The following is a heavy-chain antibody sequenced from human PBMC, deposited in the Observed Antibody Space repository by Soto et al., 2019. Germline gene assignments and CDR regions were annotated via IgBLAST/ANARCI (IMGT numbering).Heavy chain of an antibody. V-gene: IGHV1-46*01. CDR2: INPSGGST. CDR1: GGTFTTYY. J-gene: IGHJ6*02. CDR3: ARDFTIAGRDYYYGMDV. Sequence: ASVKVSCKTSGGTFTTYYIHWVRQAPGQGLEWMGIINPSGGSTNYAQKFQGRVTMTRDTSTSTVYMELSSLRSEDTAVYYCARDFTIAGRDYYYGMDVWGQGTTVTVSS. D-gene: IGHD3-10*01.